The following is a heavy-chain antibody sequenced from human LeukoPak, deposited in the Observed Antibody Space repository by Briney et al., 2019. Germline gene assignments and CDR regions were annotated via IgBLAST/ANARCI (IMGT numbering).Heavy chain of an antibody. CDR3: TRATGAGLIDY. D-gene: IGHD1-1*01. CDR2: IYHSGTT. CDR1: GASISSTNW. V-gene: IGHV4-4*02. J-gene: IGHJ4*02. Sequence: PSETLSLTCAVSGASISSTNWWSWVRRPPGKGLEWIGEIYHSGTTNYNPSLKSRVTISVDKSKNQFSLKLDSVTAADTAVYYCTRATGAGLIDYWGQGTLVTVSS.